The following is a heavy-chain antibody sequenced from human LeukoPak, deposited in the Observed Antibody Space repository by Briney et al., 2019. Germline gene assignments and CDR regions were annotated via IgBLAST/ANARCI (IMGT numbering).Heavy chain of an antibody. CDR2: IYYSGST. J-gene: IGHJ4*02. CDR3: ARGGIPMVRDRGRYFDY. Sequence: KASETLSLTCTVSGGSISSSSYYWGWIRQPSGKGLEWIGSIYYSGSTYYNPSLKSRVTISVDTSKNQFSLKLSSVTAADTAVYXXARGGIPMVRDRGRYFDYWGQGTLVTVSS. V-gene: IGHV4-39*01. D-gene: IGHD3-10*01. CDR1: GGSISSSSYY.